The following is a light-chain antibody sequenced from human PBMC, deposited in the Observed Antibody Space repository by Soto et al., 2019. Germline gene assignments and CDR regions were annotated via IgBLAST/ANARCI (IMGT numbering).Light chain of an antibody. CDR1: SSDVGGSNY. Sequence: QSALTQPPSASGSPGQSVAISCTGTSSDVGGSNYVSWYQQHPGKAPKLMIYDVYKRPSGVPDRFSGSKSGNTASLTVSGLQAEDEADYYCSSNAGSNSVVFGGGTKLTVL. CDR2: DVY. V-gene: IGLV2-8*01. CDR3: SSNAGSNSVV. J-gene: IGLJ2*01.